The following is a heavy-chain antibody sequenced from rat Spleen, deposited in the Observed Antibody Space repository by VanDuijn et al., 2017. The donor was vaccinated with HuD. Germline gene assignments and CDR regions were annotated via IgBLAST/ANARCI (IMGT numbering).Heavy chain of an antibody. J-gene: IGHJ2*01. CDR2: IWGNGDT. Sequence: QVQLKESGPGLVQPSQTLSLTCTVPGFSLISYAVNWVRQPPVKGLEWMGVIWGNGDTNYNSALKSRLSISRDTSKSQVYLKMNSLQTEDTATYYCARPTTGIPFNYWGQGVMVTVSS. V-gene: IGHV2-13*01. D-gene: IGHD1-9*01. CDR3: ARPTTGIPFNY. CDR1: GFSLISYA.